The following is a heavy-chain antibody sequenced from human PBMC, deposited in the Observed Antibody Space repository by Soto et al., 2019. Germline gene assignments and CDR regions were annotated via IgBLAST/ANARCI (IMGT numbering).Heavy chain of an antibody. Sequence: ASVKVSCKASGYTFTGYYMHWVRQAPGQGLEWMGWINPNSGGTNYAQKFQGWVTMNRDTSISTAYMELSRLRSDDTAVYYCARGSKLLPKHPYYFDDWGQGTLVTVSS. D-gene: IGHD6-6*01. V-gene: IGHV1-2*04. CDR2: INPNSGGT. J-gene: IGHJ4*02. CDR1: GYTFTGYY. CDR3: ARGSKLLPKHPYYFDD.